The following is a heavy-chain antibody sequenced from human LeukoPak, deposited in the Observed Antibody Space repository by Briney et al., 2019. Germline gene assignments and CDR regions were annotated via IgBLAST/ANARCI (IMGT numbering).Heavy chain of an antibody. CDR2: IIPIFGTA. CDR1: GGTFSSYA. Sequence: SVKVSCKASGGTFSSYAISWVRQAPGQGLEWMGGIIPIFGTANYAQKFQGRVTITTDESTSTAYMELSSLRSEDTAVYYCARVIAAADYYFDYWGQGTLVTVSS. J-gene: IGHJ4*02. CDR3: ARVIAAADYYFDY. D-gene: IGHD6-13*01. V-gene: IGHV1-69*05.